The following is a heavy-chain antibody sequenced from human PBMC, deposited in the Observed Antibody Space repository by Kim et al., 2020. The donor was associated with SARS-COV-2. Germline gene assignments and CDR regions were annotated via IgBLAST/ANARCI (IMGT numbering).Heavy chain of an antibody. CDR3: AKLSLVGGGDS. V-gene: IGHV3-9*01. D-gene: IGHD3-10*01. J-gene: IGHJ5*01. Sequence: AQAEPWKGRFTLSRENAKNSLYLQMNSLRAEDTALYYCAKLSLVGGGDSWGQGPLVTVSS.